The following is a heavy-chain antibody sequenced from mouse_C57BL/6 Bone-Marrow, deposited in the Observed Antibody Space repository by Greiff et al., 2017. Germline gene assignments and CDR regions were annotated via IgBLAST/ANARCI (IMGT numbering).Heavy chain of an antibody. D-gene: IGHD3-2*02. Sequence: QVQLQQPGAELVKPGASVKVSCKASGYTFTSYWMHWVKQRPGQGLEWIGRIHPSDSDTNYNQKFKGKATVTVDKSSSTAYMQLSRLTSEDSAVYYCAIWRPQPYFDVWGTGTTVTVSS. J-gene: IGHJ1*03. V-gene: IGHV1-74*01. CDR3: AIWRPQPYFDV. CDR2: IHPSDSDT. CDR1: GYTFTSYW.